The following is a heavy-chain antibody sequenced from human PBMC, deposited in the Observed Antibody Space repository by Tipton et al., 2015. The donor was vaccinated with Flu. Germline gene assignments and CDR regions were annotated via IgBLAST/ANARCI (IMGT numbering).Heavy chain of an antibody. Sequence: TLSLTCTVSGGSISSYYWSWIRQPPGKGPEWIGYTHYSARSNYNPSFKSRVTISVDTSKNQLSLKLSSVTAADTAVYYCARGGGCSGGRCYGSYYQYGMDVWGQGTTVTVSS. V-gene: IGHV4-59*01. J-gene: IGHJ6*02. CDR1: GGSISSYY. CDR3: ARGGGCSGGRCYGSYYQYGMDV. CDR2: THYSARS. D-gene: IGHD2-15*01.